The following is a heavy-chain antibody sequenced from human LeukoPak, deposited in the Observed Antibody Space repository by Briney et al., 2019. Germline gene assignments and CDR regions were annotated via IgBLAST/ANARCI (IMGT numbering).Heavy chain of an antibody. J-gene: IGHJ4*02. V-gene: IGHV3-15*01. CDR3: TPHVWFGELFDY. Sequence: GGSLRLSCAASGFTFSNAWMSWVRQAPGKGLEWVGRIKSKTDGGTTDYAAPVKGRFTISRDDSKNTLYLQMNSLKTEDTAVYYCTPHVWFGELFDYWGQGTLVTVSS. CDR1: GFTFSNAW. D-gene: IGHD3-10*01. CDR2: IKSKTDGGTT.